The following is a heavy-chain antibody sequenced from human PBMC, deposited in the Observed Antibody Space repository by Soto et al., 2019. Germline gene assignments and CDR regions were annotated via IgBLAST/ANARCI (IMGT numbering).Heavy chain of an antibody. CDR1: GFTFSSYW. Sequence: GGSLRLSCAASGFTFSSYWMHWVRQAPGKGLVWVSRINSDGSSTSYADSVKGRFTISRDNAKNTLYLQMNSLRAEDTAMYYCARGTYYDSSGYYPNWGQGTLVTVSS. J-gene: IGHJ4*02. CDR3: ARGTYYDSSGYYPN. V-gene: IGHV3-74*01. CDR2: INSDGSST. D-gene: IGHD3-22*01.